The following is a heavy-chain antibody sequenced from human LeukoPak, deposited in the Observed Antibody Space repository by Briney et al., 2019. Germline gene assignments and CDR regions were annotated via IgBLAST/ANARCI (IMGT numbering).Heavy chain of an antibody. CDR1: GYTFTGYY. V-gene: IGHV1-2*02. CDR2: INPNSGGT. D-gene: IGHD2-21*01. J-gene: IGHJ4*02. CDR3: ARGALIAKLAGKEGY. Sequence: ASVKVSCKASGYTFTGYYMHWVRQAPGQGLEWMGWINPNSGGTNYAQKFQGRVTMTRDTSISTAYMELSRLRSDDTAVYYCARGALIAKLAGKEGYWGQGTLVTVSS.